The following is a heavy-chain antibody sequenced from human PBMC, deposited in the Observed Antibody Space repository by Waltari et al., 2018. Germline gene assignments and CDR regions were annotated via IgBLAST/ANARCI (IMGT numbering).Heavy chain of an antibody. CDR2: ISGSGGTI. CDR3: AREAWYGNYFFYGMDV. D-gene: IGHD2-15*01. J-gene: IGHJ6*02. CDR1: GFTFSSYA. Sequence: EVQLLESGGGLVQPGGSLRLSCAASGFTFSSYAMSWVRQAPGKGLEWVSAISGSGGTIHYADSVKGRFIISRDNAKNSLHLQMNSLRAEDTAIYYCAREAWYGNYFFYGMDVWGRGTTVTVSS. V-gene: IGHV3-23*01.